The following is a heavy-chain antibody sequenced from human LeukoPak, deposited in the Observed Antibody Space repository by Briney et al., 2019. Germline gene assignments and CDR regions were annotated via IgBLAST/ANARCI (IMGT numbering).Heavy chain of an antibody. V-gene: IGHV1-2*02. CDR3: ARGCHSDDSTAGAVY. D-gene: IGHD3-22*01. CDR2: INPNSGVT. J-gene: IGHJ4*02. Sequence: GASVKVSCKASGYTLTGYNIHWGRQAPGQGLEWMGWINPNSGVTHYAQKFQGRVTVTRDTSISTAYMELSSLRSDDTAVYYCARGCHSDDSTAGAVYWGQGTLVSVSS. CDR1: GYTLTGYN.